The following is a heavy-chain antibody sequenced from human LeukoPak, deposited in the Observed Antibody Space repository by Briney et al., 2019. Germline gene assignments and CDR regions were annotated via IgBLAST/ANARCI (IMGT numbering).Heavy chain of an antibody. CDR1: GFTFSDYW. CDR2: IKQDGSEK. D-gene: IGHD6-6*01. V-gene: IGHV3-7*01. J-gene: IGHJ4*02. CDR3: ARRGGSSSRRSPIDY. Sequence: GGSLRLSCAASGFTFSDYWMTWVRQAPEKGPEWVANIKQDGSEKYYVDSVRGRFTISRDNAKNSLFLQMNSLRVEDTAVYYCARRGGSSSRRSPIDYWGQGTLVTVSS.